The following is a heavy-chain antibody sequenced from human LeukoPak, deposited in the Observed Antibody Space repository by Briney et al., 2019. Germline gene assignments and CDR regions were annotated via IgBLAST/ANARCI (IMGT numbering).Heavy chain of an antibody. CDR1: GFIVNSYA. CDR3: ARDRAEEKTWVESDA. CDR2: IYSSGDT. J-gene: IGHJ5*02. V-gene: IGHV3-66*03. Sequence: GGSLRLSCAASGFIVNSYAMSWVRQAPGKGLAWVSLIYSSGDTHYAESVKGRFTISRDNSKNTVYLQMNRLRDEDTALYFCARDRAEEKTWVESDAWGQGTLVTVSS.